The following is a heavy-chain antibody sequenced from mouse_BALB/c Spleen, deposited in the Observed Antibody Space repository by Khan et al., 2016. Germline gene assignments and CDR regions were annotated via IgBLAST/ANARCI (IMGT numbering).Heavy chain of an antibody. J-gene: IGHJ1*01. CDR2: ISYSDST. V-gene: IGHV3-8*02. D-gene: IGHD2-1*01. Sequence: EVELVESGPSLVKPSQTLSLTCSVTGDSITSGYWNWIRKFPGNKLEYMGYISYSDSTYYNPSLKSRISITRDTSKNHYYLQLNSVTTEDTATYYCASFHGNYRGYFDVWGAGTTVTVSS. CDR3: ASFHGNYRGYFDV. CDR1: GDSITSGY.